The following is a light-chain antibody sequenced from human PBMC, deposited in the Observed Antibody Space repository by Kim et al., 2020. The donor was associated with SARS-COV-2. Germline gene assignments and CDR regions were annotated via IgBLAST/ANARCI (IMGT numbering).Light chain of an antibody. CDR3: QHHRT. CDR1: QSISSW. J-gene: IGKJ1*01. V-gene: IGKV1-5*03. Sequence: STLSASVGDRVTITCRASQSISSWLAWYQQKPGKAPKLLIYKASSLESGVPSRFSGSGSGTEFTLTISSLQPDDFATYYCQHHRTFGQGTKVDIK. CDR2: KAS.